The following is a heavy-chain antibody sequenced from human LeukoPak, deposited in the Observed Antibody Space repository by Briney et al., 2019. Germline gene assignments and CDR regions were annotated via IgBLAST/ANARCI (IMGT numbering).Heavy chain of an antibody. CDR3: ARQVTFGYAYAYYFDY. D-gene: IGHD5-18*01. CDR2: IHNSEST. Sequence: XXWGWIRQPPGKGLEWIGNIHNSESTYYNPSLKSRVTISVDTSKNQFSLKLSSVTAADTAVYYCARQVTFGYAYAYYFDYWGQGSLVTVSS. V-gene: IGHV4-39*01. J-gene: IGHJ4*02. CDR1: XX.